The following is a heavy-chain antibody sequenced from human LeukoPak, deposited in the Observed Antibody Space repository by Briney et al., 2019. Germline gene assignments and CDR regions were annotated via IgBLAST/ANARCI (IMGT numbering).Heavy chain of an antibody. Sequence: GGSLRLSCAASGFTFSSYWMHWVRQAPGKGLVWVSRINSDGSSTSYADSVKGRFTISRDNAKNTLYLQMNSLRAEDTAVYYCARGIRWLSDAFDTWGQGTMVTVSS. CDR2: INSDGSST. CDR3: ARGIRWLSDAFDT. CDR1: GFTFSSYW. D-gene: IGHD5-24*01. V-gene: IGHV3-74*01. J-gene: IGHJ3*02.